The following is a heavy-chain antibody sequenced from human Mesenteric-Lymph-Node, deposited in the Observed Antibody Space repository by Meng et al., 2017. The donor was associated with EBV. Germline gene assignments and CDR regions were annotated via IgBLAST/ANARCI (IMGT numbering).Heavy chain of an antibody. J-gene: IGHJ4*02. Sequence: QVQLVPSGTEVKKPGASLNVSCKASGYTFTNYYINWVRQAPGQGLEWMGRIDPNSGDTDYAQKFQARVTMTRDTSIRTAYMELDSLRSDDTAVYYCASTILVPGPDSWGQGTLVTVSS. CDR1: GYTFTNYY. D-gene: IGHD2-2*01. CDR3: ASTILVPGPDS. CDR2: IDPNSGDT. V-gene: IGHV1-2*06.